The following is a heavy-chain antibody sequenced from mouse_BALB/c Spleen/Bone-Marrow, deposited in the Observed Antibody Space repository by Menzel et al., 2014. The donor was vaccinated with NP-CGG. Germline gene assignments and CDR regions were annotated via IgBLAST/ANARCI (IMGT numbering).Heavy chain of an antibody. D-gene: IGHD2-4*01. V-gene: IGHV1-7*01. Sequence: QVQLQQSGAELAKTGASVKMSCKASGYTFTSYWMHWVKQRPGQGLEWIGYINPSTGYTEYNQKFKDKATLTADKSSSTAYMQLSSLTSEDSAVYYCARWGLRSDYWGEGTTLTVSS. CDR3: ARWGLRSDY. J-gene: IGHJ2*01. CDR1: GYTFTSYW. CDR2: INPSTGYT.